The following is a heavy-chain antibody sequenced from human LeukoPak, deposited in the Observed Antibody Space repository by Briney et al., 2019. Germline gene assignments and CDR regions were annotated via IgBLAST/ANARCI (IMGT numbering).Heavy chain of an antibody. Sequence: GASVKVSCKASGYTFTGYYMHWVRQAPGQGLEWMGWINPNSGGTNYAQRFQGRVTMTRYTSISTAYMELSRLSSDDTAVYYCASAQRDTALVTLDYWGQGTLVTVSS. V-gene: IGHV1-2*02. CDR2: INPNSGGT. CDR3: ASAQRDTALVTLDY. J-gene: IGHJ4*02. D-gene: IGHD5-18*01. CDR1: GYTFTGYY.